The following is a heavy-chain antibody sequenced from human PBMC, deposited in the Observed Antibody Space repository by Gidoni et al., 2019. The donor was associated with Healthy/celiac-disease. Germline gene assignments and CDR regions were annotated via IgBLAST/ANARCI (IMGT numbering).Heavy chain of an antibody. J-gene: IGHJ5*02. D-gene: IGHD3-9*01. Sequence: QVQLQESGPGLVKHSETLSLTCTVSGYSISSGYYWGWIRQPPAKGLEWIGSIYHSGSTYYNPSLKSRVTISVDTSKNQFSLKLSSVTAADTAVYYCARDRHYDILTGYRWKAFDPWGQGTLVTVSS. CDR1: GYSISSGYY. CDR2: IYHSGST. V-gene: IGHV4-38-2*02. CDR3: ARDRHYDILTGYRWKAFDP.